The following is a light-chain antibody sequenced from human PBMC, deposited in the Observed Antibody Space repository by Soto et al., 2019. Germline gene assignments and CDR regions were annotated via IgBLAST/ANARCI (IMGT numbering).Light chain of an antibody. J-gene: IGKJ1*01. Sequence: EIVLTQSPGTLSLSPGERATLSCRASQSVDSRYLAWYQQKPGQAPRLLIYGASIRATGIPDRFSGSGSGTDFTLTISRLEPEDFAVYYCQQYDTSPVTFGQGTKVEIK. CDR2: GAS. CDR1: QSVDSRY. CDR3: QQYDTSPVT. V-gene: IGKV3-20*01.